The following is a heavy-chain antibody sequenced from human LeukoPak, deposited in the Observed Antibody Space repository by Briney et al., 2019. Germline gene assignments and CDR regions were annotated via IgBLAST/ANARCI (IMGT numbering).Heavy chain of an antibody. CDR3: ARAPQEGYYDSSGYYSNGAFDI. CDR2: IIPIFGTA. J-gene: IGHJ3*02. CDR1: GGTFSSYA. D-gene: IGHD3-22*01. Sequence: ASVKVSCKASGGTFSSYAISWVRQAPGQGLEWMGGIIPIFGTANYAQKFQGRVTITADESTSTAYMELSSLRSEDTAVYYCARAPQEGYYDSSGYYSNGAFDIWGQGTIVTVS. V-gene: IGHV1-69*13.